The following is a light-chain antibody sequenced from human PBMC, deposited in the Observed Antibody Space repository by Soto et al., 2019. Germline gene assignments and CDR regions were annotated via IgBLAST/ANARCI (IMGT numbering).Light chain of an antibody. CDR1: ESVSTN. J-gene: IGKJ1*01. CDR3: QQYSIWRT. V-gene: IGKV3-15*01. CDR2: GAS. Sequence: EIEMTQSPATLSLARGERVALSSRASESVSTNLAWYQQKAGQAPRLLIYGASTRATGIPARFSGSGSGTEFTLTISGLQSEDFAVYYCQQYSIWRTFGQGTKVDIK.